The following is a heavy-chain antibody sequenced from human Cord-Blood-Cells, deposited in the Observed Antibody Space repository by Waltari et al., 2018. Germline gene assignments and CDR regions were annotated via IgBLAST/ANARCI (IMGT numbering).Heavy chain of an antibody. V-gene: IGHV5-51*01. D-gene: IGHD6-6*01. J-gene: IGHJ6*02. Sequence: EVQLVQSGAEVKKPGESLKISCKGSGYSFTSYWIGWVRQMPGKGLEWMGIIYPGDSDTRYSPSFQGQVTIAADKSISTAYLQWSSLKASDTAMYYCARQPAYSSSPLYYYGMDVWGQGTTVTVSS. CDR1: GYSFTSYW. CDR3: ARQPAYSSSPLYYYGMDV. CDR2: IYPGDSDT.